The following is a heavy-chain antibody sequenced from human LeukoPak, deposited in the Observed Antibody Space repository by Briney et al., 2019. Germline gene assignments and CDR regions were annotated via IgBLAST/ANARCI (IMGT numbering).Heavy chain of an antibody. J-gene: IGHJ5*02. CDR3: ARGQFTTMVRGVIKPSVWFDP. D-gene: IGHD3-10*01. CDR2: IYYSGST. CDR1: GGSISSGGYY. Sequence: PSQTLSLTCTVSGGSISSGGYYWSWIRQHPGKGLEWIGYIYYSGSTYYNPSLKSRVTISVDTSKNQFSLKLSSVTAADTAVYYCARGQFTTMVRGVIKPSVWFDPWGQGTLVTVSS. V-gene: IGHV4-31*03.